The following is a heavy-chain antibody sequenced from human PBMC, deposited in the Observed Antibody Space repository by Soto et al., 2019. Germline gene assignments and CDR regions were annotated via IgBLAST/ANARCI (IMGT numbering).Heavy chain of an antibody. D-gene: IGHD5-12*01. V-gene: IGHV4-34*01. CDR2: INHSGST. CDR3: ARGALVATIDAFDI. Sequence: SETLSLTCAVYGGSFSGYYWSWIRQPPGKGLEWIGEINHSGSTNYNPSLKSRVTISVDTSKNQFSLKLSSVTAADTAVHYCARGALVATIDAFDIWGQGTMVTVSS. J-gene: IGHJ3*02. CDR1: GGSFSGYY.